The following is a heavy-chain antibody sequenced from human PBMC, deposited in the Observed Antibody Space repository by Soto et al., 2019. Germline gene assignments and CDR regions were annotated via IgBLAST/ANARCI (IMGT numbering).Heavy chain of an antibody. V-gene: IGHV3-53*01. J-gene: IGHJ4*02. Sequence: GGSMKLSCAASGLTVNSKYMSWVRQAPGKGLEWVSAISGGGNTYYADSVKGRFTISRDNSKNTLFLQLTGLRAEDTAVYYCAKYVMGSHFDFWGQGTQVTVSS. CDR1: GLTVNSKY. D-gene: IGHD2-8*01. CDR2: ISGGGNT. CDR3: AKYVMGSHFDF.